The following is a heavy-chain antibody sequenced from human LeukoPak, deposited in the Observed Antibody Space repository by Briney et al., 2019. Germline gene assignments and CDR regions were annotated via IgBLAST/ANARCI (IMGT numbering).Heavy chain of an antibody. V-gene: IGHV4-59*08. D-gene: IGHD6-13*01. CDR3: ARQFAGDDAFDI. Sequence: SETLSLTCTVSGGSIGSYYWSWIRQPPGKGLEWIGYIYYSGSTNYNPSLKSRVTISVDTSKNQFSLKLSSVTAADTAVYYCARQFAGDDAFDIWGQGTMVTVSS. CDR2: IYYSGST. J-gene: IGHJ3*02. CDR1: GGSIGSYY.